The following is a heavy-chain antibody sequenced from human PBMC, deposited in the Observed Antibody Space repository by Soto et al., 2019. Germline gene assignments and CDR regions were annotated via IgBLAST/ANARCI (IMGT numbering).Heavy chain of an antibody. J-gene: IGHJ2*01. CDR3: ARGGSLNWYFDL. CDR2: INSDGSST. D-gene: IGHD1-26*01. V-gene: IGHV3-74*01. Sequence: EVQLVESGGGLVQPGGSLRLSCAASGFTFSSYWMHWVRQAPGKGLVWVSRINSDGSSTSYADSVKGRFTISRHNAKNTLYLQMNSLRAEDTAVYYCARGGSLNWYFDLWGRGTLVTVSS. CDR1: GFTFSSYW.